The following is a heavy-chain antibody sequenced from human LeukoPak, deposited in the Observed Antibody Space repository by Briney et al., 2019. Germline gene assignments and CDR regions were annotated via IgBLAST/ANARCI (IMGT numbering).Heavy chain of an antibody. V-gene: IGHV3-21*05. D-gene: IGHD1/OR15-1a*01. CDR3: TRVSSIRTNCLDC. J-gene: IGHJ4*02. Sequence: GGSLRLSCAASAVSFRSNAMSWVSQAPGKGLEWVSYISSGSTYTNYGDAVKGRFIISRDNAKNSLYLQMNSLRADDTAVYYCTRVSSIRTNCLDCLGQGTLVTVSS. CDR1: AVSFRSNA. CDR2: ISSGSTYT.